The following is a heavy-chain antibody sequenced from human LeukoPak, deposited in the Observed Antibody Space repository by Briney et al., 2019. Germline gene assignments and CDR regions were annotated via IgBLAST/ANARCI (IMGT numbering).Heavy chain of an antibody. CDR2: ISSDGSNT. Sequence: GGSLRLSCAASGFTLSRYWMHWVRQVPGKGLVWVSYISSDGSNTSYADSVKGRFTISRDNAKNSLYLQMNSLRAEDTAVYYCARARAIAAAGTGLDYWGQGTPVTVSS. CDR1: GFTLSRYW. V-gene: IGHV3-74*01. J-gene: IGHJ4*02. CDR3: ARARAIAAAGTGLDY. D-gene: IGHD6-13*01.